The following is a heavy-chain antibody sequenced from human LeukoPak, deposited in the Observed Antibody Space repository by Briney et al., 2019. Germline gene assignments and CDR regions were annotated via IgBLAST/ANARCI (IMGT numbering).Heavy chain of an antibody. Sequence: GGSLRLSCAASGFTFSGSAMHWVRQASGKGLEWVGRIRSKANSYAPVYAASVKGRFTISRDDSKNTAYLQMNSLKTEDTAVYYCTRTSDILTGYTPREAYYYYYHMDVWGKGTTVTISS. CDR2: IRSKANSYAP. J-gene: IGHJ6*03. D-gene: IGHD3-9*01. CDR1: GFTFSGSA. V-gene: IGHV3-73*01. CDR3: TRTSDILTGYTPREAYYYYYHMDV.